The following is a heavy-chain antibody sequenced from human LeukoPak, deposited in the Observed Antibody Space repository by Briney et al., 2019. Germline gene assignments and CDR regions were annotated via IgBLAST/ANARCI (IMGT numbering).Heavy chain of an antibody. CDR2: ISSSGATT. J-gene: IGHJ4*02. Sequence: GGSLRLSCEASGFTFSSYAMRWVRQAPGKGLEWVAGISSSGATTSCAGYVKGRLTISRDNSNNTLSLQMNSLRDDDTAIYYCAKSVAASGVNYFDNWGQGTLVTVSS. CDR3: AKSVAASGVNYFDN. D-gene: IGHD6-13*01. CDR1: GFTFSSYA. V-gene: IGHV3-23*01.